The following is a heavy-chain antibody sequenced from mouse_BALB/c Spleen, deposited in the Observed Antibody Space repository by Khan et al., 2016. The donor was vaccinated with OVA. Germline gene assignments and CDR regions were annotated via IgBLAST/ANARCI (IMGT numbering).Heavy chain of an antibody. CDR2: IWGGGGT. J-gene: IGHJ4*01. V-gene: IGHV2-6-4*01. CDR1: GFSLSRYN. Sequence: VQLQESGPGLVAPSQSLSITCTVSGFSLSRYNIHWVRQPPGKGLEWLGMIWGGGGTDYNSTLKIRLSISKDNSKSPVFLKMNSLQTDDTAMYFCARAYYRYDGYYAMDYWGKATSVTVSS. D-gene: IGHD2-14*01. CDR3: ARAYYRYDGYYAMDY.